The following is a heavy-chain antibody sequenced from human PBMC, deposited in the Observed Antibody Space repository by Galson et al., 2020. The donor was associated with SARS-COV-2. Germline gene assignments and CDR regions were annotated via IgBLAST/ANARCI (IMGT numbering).Heavy chain of an antibody. V-gene: IGHV7-4-1*02. J-gene: IGHJ6*02. D-gene: IGHD4-17*01. CDR1: GFTFTTYA. CDR2: INTHTGNP. Sequence: ASVKVSCKASGFTFTTYAMNWVRQAPGQGLVWMGWINTHTGNPAYAQGFTGRFVFSLDTSVSTAYLQISSLKAEDTAVYYCARVRYYYGMDVWGQGTTVTVSS. CDR3: ARVRYYYGMDV.